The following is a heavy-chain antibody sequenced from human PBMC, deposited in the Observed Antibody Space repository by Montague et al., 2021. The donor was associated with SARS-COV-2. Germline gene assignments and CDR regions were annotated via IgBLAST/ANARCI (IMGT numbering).Heavy chain of an antibody. V-gene: IGHV4-39*01. CDR2: IYRSGYT. D-gene: IGHD5-12*01. CDR3: ARRGYTHSRLDDAFDF. J-gene: IGHJ3*01. CDR1: HGSISSSLSY. Sequence: SETLSLTCTVSHGSISSSLSYWGWIRQPPGKRLEWIGSIYRSGYTFSSPSLKSRITMSVDTSKNQFSLNLASVTATDTAVYDCARRGYTHSRLDDAFDFWGQGTMVTVSS.